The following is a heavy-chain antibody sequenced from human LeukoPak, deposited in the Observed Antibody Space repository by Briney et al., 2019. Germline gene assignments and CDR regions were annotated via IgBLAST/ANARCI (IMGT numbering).Heavy chain of an antibody. CDR3: ARDYTIHSSSWYHWFDP. J-gene: IGHJ5*02. CDR1: GGSISSGGYY. Sequence: SETLSLTCTVSGGSISSGGYYWSWIRQHPGKGLEWIGYIYYSGSTYYNPSLKSRVTISVDTSKNQFSLKLSSVTAADTAVYYCARDYTIHSSSWYHWFDPWGQGTLVTVSS. V-gene: IGHV4-31*03. CDR2: IYYSGST. D-gene: IGHD6-13*01.